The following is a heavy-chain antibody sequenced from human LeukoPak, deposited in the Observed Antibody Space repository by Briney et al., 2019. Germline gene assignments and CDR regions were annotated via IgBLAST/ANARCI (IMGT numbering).Heavy chain of an antibody. CDR1: GGSISGYF. CDR2: IYSTGTT. D-gene: IGHD2-2*01. CDR3: ARHNPPPTGFCSGTSCFMSGSQYFYMDV. J-gene: IGHJ6*03. Sequence: SETLSLTCTVSGGSISGYFWSWIRQPPGKGPEWIGYIYSTGTTNYSPSLSSRVTISVETSKNQLFLNLRFVTATDTAVYHCARHNPPPTGFCSGTSCFMSGSQYFYMDVWGKGTSVTVS. V-gene: IGHV4-4*09.